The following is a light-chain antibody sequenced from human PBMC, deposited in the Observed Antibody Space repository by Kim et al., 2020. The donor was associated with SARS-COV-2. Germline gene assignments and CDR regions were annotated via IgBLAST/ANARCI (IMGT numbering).Light chain of an antibody. J-gene: IGLJ3*02. Sequence: QPVLTQSPSASASLGASVRLTCTLSSGHIGYAIAWHQQQPEKGPRYLMKLNSDGSHNKGDGIPVRFSGSSSGAVRYLTISSLQSEDEADYYCQTWGTGIWVFGGGTKLTVL. CDR3: QTWGTGIWV. CDR1: SGHIGYA. V-gene: IGLV4-69*01. CDR2: LNSDGSH.